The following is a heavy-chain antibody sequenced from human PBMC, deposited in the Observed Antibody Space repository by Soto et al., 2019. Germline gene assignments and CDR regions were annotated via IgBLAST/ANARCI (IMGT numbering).Heavy chain of an antibody. V-gene: IGHV1-18*04. CDR1: GYTFTSYG. Sequence: ASVKVSCKASGYTFTSYGITWVRQAPGQGLEWMGWISAYHGNTNYAQKLQGRVTMTTDTHTNTAYMEVRSLRSDDTAVYDCARDQGYCSSGSCSEFDPWGQGTLVTVYS. J-gene: IGHJ5*02. D-gene: IGHD2-15*01. CDR2: ISAYHGNT. CDR3: ARDQGYCSSGSCSEFDP.